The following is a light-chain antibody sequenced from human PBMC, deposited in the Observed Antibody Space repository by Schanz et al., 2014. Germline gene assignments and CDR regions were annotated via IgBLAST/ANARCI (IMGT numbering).Light chain of an antibody. CDR3: QHFGWPPLYT. CDR1: QSVSSSY. Sequence: EIVLTRSPGTLSLSPGERATLSCRASQSVSSSYLAWYQQKPGQAPRLLIYGASSRATGIPDRFSGSGSGTDFTLTISRLEPEDFAVYYCQHFGWPPLYTFGPGTRVDI. CDR2: GAS. V-gene: IGKV3-20*01. J-gene: IGKJ3*01.